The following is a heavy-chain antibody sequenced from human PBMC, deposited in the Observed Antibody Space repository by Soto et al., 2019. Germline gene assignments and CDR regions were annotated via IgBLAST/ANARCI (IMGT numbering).Heavy chain of an antibody. J-gene: IGHJ4*02. CDR2: ISAYNGNT. Sequence: QVQLVQSGAEVKKPGASVKVSCKASGYTFTSYGISWVRQAPGQGLEWMGWISAYNGNTNYAQKLQGRVTMTTDTTKRTDDMELRRLRSYDTTVYYCAGEGDGSGWQRMSYWGQGTLVTVSS. CDR1: GYTFTSYG. CDR3: AGEGDGSGWQRMSY. V-gene: IGHV1-18*01. D-gene: IGHD6-19*01.